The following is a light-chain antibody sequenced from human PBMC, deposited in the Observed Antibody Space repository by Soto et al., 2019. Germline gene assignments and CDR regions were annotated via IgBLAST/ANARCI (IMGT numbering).Light chain of an antibody. CDR2: ASS. CDR3: HHYNPASLT. V-gene: IGKV1-5*01. J-gene: IGKJ4*01. CDR1: EDTLKF. Sequence: DIQLIQSPSTLSAAVGDVVTSKCRACEDTLKFLAWYQQSSGSAPSLLIYASSDLEGGVPSRFRGSRSGKEFPLTIDNLQLDDLATYYCHHYNPASLTFGGGTKV.